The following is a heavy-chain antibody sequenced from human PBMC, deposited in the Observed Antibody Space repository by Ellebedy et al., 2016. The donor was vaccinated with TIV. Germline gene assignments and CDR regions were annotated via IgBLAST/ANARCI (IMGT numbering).Heavy chain of an antibody. V-gene: IGHV3-11*01. CDR2: IPVGEESGAVIK. Sequence: PGGSLRLSCAASGSITTDYYMTWMRQRPEKGLELLAHIPVGEESGAVIKFSGDSVRGRFTISRDNANNLLYLDMKSLRVEDTAVYFCRRGVVSDHWGNGSLVTVAS. D-gene: IGHD3-3*01. J-gene: IGHJ4*01. CDR3: RRGVVSDH. CDR1: GSITTDYY.